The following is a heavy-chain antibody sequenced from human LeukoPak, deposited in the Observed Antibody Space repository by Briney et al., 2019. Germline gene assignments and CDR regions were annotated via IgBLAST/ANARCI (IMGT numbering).Heavy chain of an antibody. CDR2: ISYDGYNK. D-gene: IGHD6-19*01. CDR1: GFTFSTYG. Sequence: PGGSLRLSCAASGFTFSTYGMHWVRQAPGKGLEWVAVISYDGYNKYYADSVKGRFSISRDSSKNTLYLQMNSLRAEDTAVYYCAKDVLAVARWAYWGQGTLVTVSS. J-gene: IGHJ4*02. CDR3: AKDVLAVARWAY. V-gene: IGHV3-30*18.